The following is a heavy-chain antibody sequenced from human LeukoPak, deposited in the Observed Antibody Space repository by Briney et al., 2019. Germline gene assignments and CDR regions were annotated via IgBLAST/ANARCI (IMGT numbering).Heavy chain of an antibody. CDR1: GYTFTSYG. D-gene: IGHD3-9*01. Sequence: ASVKVSCKASGYTFTSYGISWVRRAPGQGLEWMGWISAYNGNTNYAQKLQGRVTMTTDTSTSTAYMELRSLRSDDTAVYYCARYDILTGYRNYYMDVWGKGTTVTISS. CDR3: ARYDILTGYRNYYMDV. V-gene: IGHV1-18*01. CDR2: ISAYNGNT. J-gene: IGHJ6*03.